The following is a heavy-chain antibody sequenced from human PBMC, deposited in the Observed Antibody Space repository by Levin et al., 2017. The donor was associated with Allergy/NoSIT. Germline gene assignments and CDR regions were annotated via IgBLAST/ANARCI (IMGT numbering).Heavy chain of an antibody. J-gene: IGHJ4*02. CDR3: AREPPGWGSYRYPFDY. V-gene: IGHV1-2*02. D-gene: IGHD3-16*02. CDR2: INPNNRRT. Sequence: AASVKVSCKASGYTFTGYYIHWVRQAPGRGFEWMGWINPNNRRTDYAQNFQGRVTVTRDTSISTVYMELSSLRSDDTAIYYCAREPPGWGSYRYPFDYWGQGTQVIVSS. CDR1: GYTFTGYY.